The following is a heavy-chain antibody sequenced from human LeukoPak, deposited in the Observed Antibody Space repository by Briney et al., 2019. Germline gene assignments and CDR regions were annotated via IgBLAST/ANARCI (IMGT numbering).Heavy chain of an antibody. D-gene: IGHD2-8*01. CDR3: ARLKDDVTKHDY. J-gene: IGHJ4*02. CDR2: INQGGSRL. CDR1: GFTFGRYW. V-gene: IGHV3-7*01. Sequence: PGGSLRLSCAGSGFTFGRYWMSWVRQAPGKGLEWVASINQGGSRLHYLDSVTGRFIISRDDAQNSLFLQMTRLRVDDTAVNYCARLKDDVTKHDYWGQGTLVSVSS.